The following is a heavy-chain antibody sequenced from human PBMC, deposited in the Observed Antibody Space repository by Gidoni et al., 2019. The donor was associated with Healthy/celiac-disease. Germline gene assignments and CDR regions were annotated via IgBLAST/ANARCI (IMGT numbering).Heavy chain of an antibody. J-gene: IGHJ4*02. CDR1: GGSISSYY. D-gene: IGHD6-19*01. CDR2: IYTSGST. Sequence: QVQLQESGPGLVKPSETLSLTCPVSGGSISSYYWSWIRQPAGKGLEWIGRIYTSGSTNYNPSLKSRVTMSVDTSKNQFSLKLSSVTAADTAVYYCARDSSSGWSYYFDYWGQGTLVTVSS. V-gene: IGHV4-4*07. CDR3: ARDSSSGWSYYFDY.